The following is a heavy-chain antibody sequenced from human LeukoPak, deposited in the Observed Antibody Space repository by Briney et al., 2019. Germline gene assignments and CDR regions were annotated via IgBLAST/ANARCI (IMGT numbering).Heavy chain of an antibody. Sequence: SVKVSCKASGYTFISYGISWVRQAPGQGLEWMGGIIPIFGTANYAQKFQGRVTITADKSTSTAYMELSSLRSEDTAVYYCARGYSSSWYPAPYYYYYMDVWGKGTTVTVSS. CDR3: ARGYSSSWYPAPYYYYYMDV. J-gene: IGHJ6*03. CDR1: GYTFISYG. CDR2: IIPIFGTA. D-gene: IGHD6-13*01. V-gene: IGHV1-69*06.